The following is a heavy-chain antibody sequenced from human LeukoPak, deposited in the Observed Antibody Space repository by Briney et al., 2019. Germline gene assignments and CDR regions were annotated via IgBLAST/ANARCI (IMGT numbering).Heavy chain of an antibody. J-gene: IGHJ4*02. CDR1: GGSISSYY. V-gene: IGHV4-4*07. CDR3: VISSSFYTYDY. D-gene: IGHD3-22*01. CDR2: IYTSGST. Sequence: SETLSLTCTVSGGSISSYYWNWIRQPAGKGLEWIGRIYTSGSTNYNPSLKSRVTMSVDTSKNQFSLKLSSVTAADTAVYYCVISSSFYTYDYWGQGTLVTVSS.